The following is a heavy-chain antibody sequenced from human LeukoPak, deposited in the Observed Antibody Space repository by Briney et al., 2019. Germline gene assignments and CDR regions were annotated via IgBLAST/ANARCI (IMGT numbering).Heavy chain of an antibody. CDR3: TKERVGPSWGAFDY. Sequence: GGSLRLSCAASGFSVSSNYMSWVRQAPGKGPEWVSVIYSGGTTYYADSVKGRFSISRDNSKNTLYLQMNSLRDEDTAIYYCTKERVGPSWGAFDYWGQGTLVTASS. CDR1: GFSVSSNY. J-gene: IGHJ4*02. D-gene: IGHD1-26*01. V-gene: IGHV3-66*01. CDR2: IYSGGTT.